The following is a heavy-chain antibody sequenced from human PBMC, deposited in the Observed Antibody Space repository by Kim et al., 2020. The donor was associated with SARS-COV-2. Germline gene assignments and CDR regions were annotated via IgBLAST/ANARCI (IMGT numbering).Heavy chain of an antibody. D-gene: IGHD2-2*01. CDR1: GFTFDNFA. CDR2: INNGGDNT. Sequence: GGSLRLSCAASGFTFDNFAMTWVRQSPGRGLEWVSTINNGGDNTFYSDSVKGRFTLSRDNSMNTIYLQMNSLRAEDTALYYCAKGDCSSVRCYTKDWWGR. V-gene: IGHV3-23*01. CDR3: AKGDCSSVRCYTKDW. J-gene: IGHJ2*01.